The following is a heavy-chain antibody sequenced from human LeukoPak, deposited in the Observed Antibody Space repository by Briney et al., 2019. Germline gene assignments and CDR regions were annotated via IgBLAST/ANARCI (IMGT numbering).Heavy chain of an antibody. D-gene: IGHD3-16*02. V-gene: IGHV3-23*01. CDR3: AKFFMITFGGVIGPLDV. J-gene: IGHJ6*02. CDR1: GFTLCSYA. CDR2: FCGSGGST. Sequence: GGSLRLSCAASGFTLCSYAMSWVRHAPGKGLEWVSDFCGSGGSTYYADSVKGRFTISRDNSKNTLYLQMNSLRAEDTAVYYCAKFFMITFGGVIGPLDVWGQGTTVTVSS.